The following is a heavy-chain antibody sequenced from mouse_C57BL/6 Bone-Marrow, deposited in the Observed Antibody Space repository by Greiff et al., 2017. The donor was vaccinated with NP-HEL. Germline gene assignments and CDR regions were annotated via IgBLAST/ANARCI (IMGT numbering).Heavy chain of an antibody. J-gene: IGHJ3*01. Sequence: EVQLVESEGGLVQPGSSMKLSCTASGFTFSDYYMAWVRQVPEKGLEWVANINYDGSSTNYLDSLKSRFIISRDNATNILYLQMRSLKSADTATYYCAGVIYYGYDYWGQGTLVTVSA. CDR2: INYDGSST. CDR1: GFTFSDYY. V-gene: IGHV5-16*01. D-gene: IGHD2-2*01. CDR3: AGVIYYGYDY.